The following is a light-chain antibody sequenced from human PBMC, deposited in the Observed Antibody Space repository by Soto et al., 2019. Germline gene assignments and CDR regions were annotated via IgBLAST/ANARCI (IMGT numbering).Light chain of an antibody. V-gene: IGKV3-20*01. CDR3: QQCGNSPS. Sequence: EILLTQSPGTLSLPPGEKATLSCTASRDLTSAYLAWYQQRPGQSPRLLIHATSFRATGIPDRFSGSGSGTNFTLIISRLEPEDFAVYYCQQCGNSPSFGQGTRVDLK. J-gene: IGKJ1*01. CDR2: ATS. CDR1: RDLTSAY.